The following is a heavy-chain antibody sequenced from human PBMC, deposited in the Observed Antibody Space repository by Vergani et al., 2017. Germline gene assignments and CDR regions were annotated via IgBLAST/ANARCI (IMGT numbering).Heavy chain of an antibody. D-gene: IGHD3-10*01. CDR2: ISGSGGST. J-gene: IGHJ4*02. V-gene: IGHV3-23*01. CDR3: ARDGRTVRGVIWN. Sequence: EVQLLESGGGLVQPGGSLRLSCAASGFTFSSYAMSWVRQAPGKGLEWVSAISGSGGSTYYADSVKGRFTISRDNAKKSLYLQMNSLRAEDTAVYYCARDGRTVRGVIWNWGQGTLVTVSS. CDR1: GFTFSSYA.